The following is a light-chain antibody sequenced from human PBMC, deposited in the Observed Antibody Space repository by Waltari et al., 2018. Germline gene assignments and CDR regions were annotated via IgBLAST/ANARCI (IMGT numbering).Light chain of an antibody. J-gene: IGLJ2*01. V-gene: IGLV2-14*03. Sequence: QSALTQPASVSGSPGQSITIPCTGTSSDVGGSDYVSWYQQHPGNAPKLMIYDVSHRPSGFSARFSVSKSDSTASLTISGLQAEDEADYYCSSYRSSSTVVFGGGTKLTVL. CDR3: SSYRSSSTVV. CDR2: DVS. CDR1: SSDVGGSDY.